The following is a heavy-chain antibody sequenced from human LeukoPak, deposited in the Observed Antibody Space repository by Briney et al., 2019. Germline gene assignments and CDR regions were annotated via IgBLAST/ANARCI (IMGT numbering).Heavy chain of an antibody. Sequence: GGSLRLSCVASGFTFSAYWMTWVRQAPGKGLEWVANIKEDGSESYSVDSVRGRFTISRDNAKNSLYLQMNSLRAEDTAVYYCARVRYDFWSVSLGQYFDYWGQGTLVTVSS. CDR2: IKEDGSES. CDR3: ARVRYDFWSVSLGQYFDY. V-gene: IGHV3-7*01. J-gene: IGHJ4*02. D-gene: IGHD3-3*01. CDR1: GFTFSAYW.